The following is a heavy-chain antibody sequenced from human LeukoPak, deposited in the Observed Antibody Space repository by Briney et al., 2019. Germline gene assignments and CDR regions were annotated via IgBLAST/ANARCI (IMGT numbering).Heavy chain of an antibody. D-gene: IGHD1-26*01. Sequence: SETLSLTCAVYGGSFSGYYWSWIRQPPGKGLEWIGEINHSGSTNYNPSLKSRVTISVDTSKNQFSLKLSSVTAADTAVYYCARETYGSYFLDYWGQGTLVTVSS. CDR1: GGSFSGYY. J-gene: IGHJ4*02. CDR2: INHSGST. CDR3: ARETYGSYFLDY. V-gene: IGHV4-34*01.